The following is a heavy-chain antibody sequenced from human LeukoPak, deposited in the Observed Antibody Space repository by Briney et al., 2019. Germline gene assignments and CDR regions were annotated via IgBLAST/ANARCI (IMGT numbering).Heavy chain of an antibody. V-gene: IGHV3-23*01. CDR3: ARDSEWLAKFDY. D-gene: IGHD5-12*01. Sequence: GGSLRLSCVASGFIFSSYAMIWVRQAPGKGLEWVSAISGSGGSTYYADSVKGRFTISRDNSRNTLYLQMNSLRAEDTAVYYCARDSEWLAKFDYWGQGTLVTVSS. J-gene: IGHJ4*02. CDR1: GFIFSSYA. CDR2: ISGSGGST.